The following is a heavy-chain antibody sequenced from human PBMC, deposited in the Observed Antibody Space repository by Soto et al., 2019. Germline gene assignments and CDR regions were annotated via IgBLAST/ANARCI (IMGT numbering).Heavy chain of an antibody. V-gene: IGHV1-18*01. CDR3: AVSGLNYYYYYYMDV. CDR2: ISVYNGNT. CDR1: GYTFSSYA. D-gene: IGHD3-3*02. J-gene: IGHJ6*03. Sequence: QVQLVQSGAEVKKPGASVKVSCKASGYTFSSYAISWVRQAPGQGLEWMGWISVYNGNTNYAQKFQGRVSMTTDTSTSTAYMELRSLRSDDTAVYYSAVSGLNYYYYYYMDVWGKGTTVTVSS.